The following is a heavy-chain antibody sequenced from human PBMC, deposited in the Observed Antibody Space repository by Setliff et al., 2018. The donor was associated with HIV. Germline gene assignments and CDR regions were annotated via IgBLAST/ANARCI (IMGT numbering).Heavy chain of an antibody. CDR3: ARSQGIVPAAPLWY. CDR2: INPSSGAT. Sequence: GASVKVSCKASGYTFIGYHIHWVRQAPRQGLEWMGRINPSSGATNYAQKFQDRVTMTRDTSSRTAYMELSRLRSDDTAVYFCARSQGIVPAAPLWYWGQGTLVTVSS. J-gene: IGHJ4*02. D-gene: IGHD2-2*01. V-gene: IGHV1-2*06. CDR1: GYTFIGYH.